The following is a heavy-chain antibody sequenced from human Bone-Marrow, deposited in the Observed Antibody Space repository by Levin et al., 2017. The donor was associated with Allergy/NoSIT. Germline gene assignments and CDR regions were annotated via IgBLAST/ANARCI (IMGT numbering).Heavy chain of an antibody. D-gene: IGHD6-13*01. CDR3: AKEIGSSSWTYYYYGMDV. CDR1: GFTFSSYG. V-gene: IGHV3-30*18. Sequence: LSLTCAASGFTFSSYGMHWVRQAPGKGLEWVAVISYDGSNKYYADSVKGRFTISRDNSKNTLYLQMNSLRAEDTAVYYCAKEIGSSSWTYYYYGMDVWGQGTTVTVSS. J-gene: IGHJ6*02. CDR2: ISYDGSNK.